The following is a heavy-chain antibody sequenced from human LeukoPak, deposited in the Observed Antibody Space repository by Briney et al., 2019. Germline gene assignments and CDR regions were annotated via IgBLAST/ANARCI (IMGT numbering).Heavy chain of an antibody. CDR3: ARGLEWWYYYGMDV. CDR2: MNPNSGNT. CDR1: GYTFTSYD. V-gene: IGHV1-8*01. Sequence: ASVKVSCKASGYTFTSYDINWVRQATGQGLEWMGWMNPNSGNTGYAQKFQGRVTMTRNTSISTAYMELSSLRSEDTAVYYCARGLEWWYYYGMDVWGQRTTVTVSS. D-gene: IGHD2-15*01. J-gene: IGHJ6*02.